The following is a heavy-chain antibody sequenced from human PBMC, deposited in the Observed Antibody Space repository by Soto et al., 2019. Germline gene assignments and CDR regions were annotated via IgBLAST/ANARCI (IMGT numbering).Heavy chain of an antibody. Sequence: QVQLVESGGGVVQPGRSLRLSCAASGFTFSSYGMHWVRQAPGKGLEWVAVISYDGSNKYYADSVKGRFTISRDNSKNXXXXXXXXXXXXXXXXXXXXXXXXXXRQTLFDYWGQGTLVTVSS. V-gene: IGHV3-30*03. CDR2: ISYDGSNK. J-gene: IGHJ4*02. CDR1: GFTFSSYG. CDR3: XXXXXXXRQTLFDY.